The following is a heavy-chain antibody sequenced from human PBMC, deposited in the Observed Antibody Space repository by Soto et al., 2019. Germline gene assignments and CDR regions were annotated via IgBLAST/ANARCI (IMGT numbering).Heavy chain of an antibody. V-gene: IGHV4-34*01. J-gene: IGHJ3*02. CDR2: INHSGST. CDR3: ARSTSEITMVRLNAFDI. D-gene: IGHD3-10*01. CDR1: GGSFSGYY. Sequence: SETLSLTCAVYGGSFSGYYWSWIRQPPGKGLEWIGEINHSGSTNYNPPLKSRVTISVDTSKNQFSLKLSSVTAADTAVYYCARSTSEITMVRLNAFDIWGQGTMVTVSS.